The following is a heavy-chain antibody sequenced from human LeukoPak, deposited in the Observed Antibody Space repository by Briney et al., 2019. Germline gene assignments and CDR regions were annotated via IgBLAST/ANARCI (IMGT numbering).Heavy chain of an antibody. CDR2: ISWNSGSI. CDR1: GFTFDDYA. D-gene: IGHD6-13*01. Sequence: PGRSLRLSCAASGFTFDDYAMHWVRQAAGKGLEWVSGISWNSGSIGYADSVKGRFTISRDNAKNSLYLQMNSLRAEDTALYYCAKDTSSSWGFDAFDIWGQGTMVTVSS. J-gene: IGHJ3*02. V-gene: IGHV3-9*01. CDR3: AKDTSSSWGFDAFDI.